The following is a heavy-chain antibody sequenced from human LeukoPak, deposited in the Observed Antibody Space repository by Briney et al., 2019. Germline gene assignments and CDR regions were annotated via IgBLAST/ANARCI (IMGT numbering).Heavy chain of an antibody. Sequence: PGGSLRLSCAASGFSFSSYSMHWVRQAPGKGLEWVAVISYDGGNKYYADSVMGRFTISRDNSKNTLYLQMNSLRAEDTAIYYCAKNGDRGAYCSGGSCYPYYYYYIDVWGKGTTVTISS. CDR3: AKNGDRGAYCSGGSCYPYYYYYIDV. CDR1: GFSFSSYS. V-gene: IGHV3-30*04. D-gene: IGHD2-15*01. CDR2: ISYDGGNK. J-gene: IGHJ6*03.